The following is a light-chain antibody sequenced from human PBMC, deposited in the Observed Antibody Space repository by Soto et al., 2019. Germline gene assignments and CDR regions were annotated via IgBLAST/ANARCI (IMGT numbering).Light chain of an antibody. CDR3: CSFAGGYIYV. CDR1: SSDVGNYNY. Sequence: QSALTQPRSVSGSPGQSVTISCTGTSSDVGNYNYVSWYQQHPGKAPKLMIYDVNKRPSGVPDRFSGSKSGNTGSLTISGLHADDEADYYCCSFAGGYIYVFGTGTKLTVL. J-gene: IGLJ1*01. V-gene: IGLV2-11*01. CDR2: DVN.